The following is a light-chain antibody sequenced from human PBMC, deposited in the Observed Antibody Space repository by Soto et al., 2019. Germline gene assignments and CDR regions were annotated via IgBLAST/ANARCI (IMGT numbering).Light chain of an antibody. V-gene: IGLV2-14*03. CDR2: DVS. Sequence: QSLLTQPAPLSGSPGQSITLSFTGTSSEVGGYNYVSWYQHHPGKAPKLMIYDVSNRPSGVSNRFSGSKSGNTASLTISGLQPEDEADYYCSSYTTSNTRQIVFGTGTKVTVL. CDR3: SSYTTSNTRQIV. CDR1: SSEVGGYNY. J-gene: IGLJ1*01.